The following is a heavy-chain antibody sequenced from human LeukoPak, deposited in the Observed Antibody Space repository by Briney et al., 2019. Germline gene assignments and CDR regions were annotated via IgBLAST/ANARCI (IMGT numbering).Heavy chain of an antibody. D-gene: IGHD6-13*01. CDR3: ARDYSSSWYESDAFDI. CDR1: GGSISSYY. V-gene: IGHV4-59*01. J-gene: IGHJ3*02. Sequence: PSETLSLTCTVSGGSISSYYWSWIRQPPGKGLEWIGYIYYGGSTNYNPSLKSRVTISVDTSKNQFSLKLSSVTAADTAVYYCARDYSSSWYESDAFDIWGQGTMVTVSS. CDR2: IYYGGST.